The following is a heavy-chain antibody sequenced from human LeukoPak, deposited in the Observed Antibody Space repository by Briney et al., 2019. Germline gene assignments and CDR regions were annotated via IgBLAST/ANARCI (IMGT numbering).Heavy chain of an antibody. J-gene: IGHJ3*02. D-gene: IGHD4-17*01. V-gene: IGHV4-59*01. CDR1: GGSISSYY. CDR3: ARAYGLDAFDI. Sequence: PSETLSLTCTVSGGSISSYYWSWIRQPPGQGLEWIGYIYYSGSTNYNPSLKSRVTISVDTSKNQFSLKLSSVTAADTAVYYCARAYGLDAFDIWDQGTMVTVSS. CDR2: IYYSGST.